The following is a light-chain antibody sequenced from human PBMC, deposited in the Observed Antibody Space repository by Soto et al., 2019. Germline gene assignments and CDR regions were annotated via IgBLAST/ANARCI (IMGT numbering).Light chain of an antibody. CDR2: WAS. J-gene: IGKJ5*01. CDR1: QSVLYSSYNKSY. V-gene: IGKV4-1*01. CDR3: QQYYSTLIT. Sequence: DIALTQSPDSLALSLGERATMNCKSSQSVLYSSYNKSYLAWYQVKPGRPPKLLFSWASTRESGVPDRVSGSGSGTDFTLTISSLQAEDVAVYYCQQYYSTLITFGQGTRLEIK.